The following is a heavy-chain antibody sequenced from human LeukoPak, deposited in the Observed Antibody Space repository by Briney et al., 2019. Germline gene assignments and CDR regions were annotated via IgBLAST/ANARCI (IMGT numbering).Heavy chain of an antibody. CDR1: GFTFSSYA. V-gene: IGHV3-23*01. J-gene: IGHJ4*02. CDR3: AKDVIYYCDSSGYPDY. CDR2: ISGSGGST. Sequence: PGGSLRLSCAASGFTFSSYAMSWVRQAPGKGLEWVTAISGSGGSTYYADSVKGRFTISRDNSKNTLYLQMNSLRAEDTAVYYCAKDVIYYCDSSGYPDYWGQGTLVTVSS. D-gene: IGHD3-22*01.